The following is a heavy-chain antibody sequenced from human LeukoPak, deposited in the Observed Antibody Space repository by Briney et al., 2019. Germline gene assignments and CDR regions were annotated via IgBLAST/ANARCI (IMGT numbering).Heavy chain of an antibody. CDR3: VKKLASGAYPYDY. V-gene: IGHV3-64*05. CDR2: ISSGGGIT. CDR1: GFTFSTSP. D-gene: IGHD3-10*01. Sequence: PGGSLRLSCSASGFTFSTSPMHWVRQAPGRRLEYVSGISSGGGITDYADSVKGRFIISRDNSKNTLYVQMSSLRVEDTAVYYCVKKLASGAYPYDYWGQGILVTVSS. J-gene: IGHJ4*02.